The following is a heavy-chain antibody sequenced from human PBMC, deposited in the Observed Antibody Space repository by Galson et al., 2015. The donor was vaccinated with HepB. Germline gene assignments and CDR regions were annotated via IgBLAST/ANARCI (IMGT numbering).Heavy chain of an antibody. Sequence: SVKDSCKASGYTFPNYGISWVRQAPGQGLEWMGIINPSGGSTSYAQKFQGRVTMTRDTSTSTVYMELSSLRSEDTAVYYCARVYAMATYYFDYWGQGTLVTVSS. V-gene: IGHV1-46*01. J-gene: IGHJ4*02. CDR2: INPSGGST. CDR3: ARVYAMATYYFDY. CDR1: GYTFPNYG. D-gene: IGHD2-8*01.